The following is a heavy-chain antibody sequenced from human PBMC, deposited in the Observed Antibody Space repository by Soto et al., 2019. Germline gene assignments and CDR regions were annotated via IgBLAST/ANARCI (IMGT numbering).Heavy chain of an antibody. J-gene: IGHJ4*02. CDR2: ISDGDGAT. CDR1: GFAFSDYA. Sequence: EVHLLESGGGLVQPGGSLRLSCAASGFAFSDYAMTWVRQAPGKWLEWVSDISDGDGATHYADSVKGRFTISRDDSKNTLYLQMDSLRAEDAAVYYCAKGSTFFDFWGQGTLVTVSS. CDR3: AKGSTFFDF. D-gene: IGHD3-16*01. V-gene: IGHV3-23*01.